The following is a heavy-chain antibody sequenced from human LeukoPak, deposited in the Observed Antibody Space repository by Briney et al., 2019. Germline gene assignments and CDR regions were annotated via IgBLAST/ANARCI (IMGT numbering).Heavy chain of an antibody. CDR3: ASRRPGVGNAFDI. D-gene: IGHD3-10*01. V-gene: IGHV3-21*04. J-gene: IGHJ3*02. CDR2: ISPGSNYK. CDR1: GFSFSGYT. Sequence: GGSLRLSCAASGFSFSGYTINWVRQAPGKGLEWVSSISPGSNYKHYANSVKGRFAISRDNSNNTLYLQMNSLRAEDTAVYYCASRRPGVGNAFDIWGQGTMVTVSS.